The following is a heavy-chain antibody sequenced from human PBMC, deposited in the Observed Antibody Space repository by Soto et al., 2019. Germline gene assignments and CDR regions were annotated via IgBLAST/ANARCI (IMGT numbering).Heavy chain of an antibody. V-gene: IGHV1-8*01. CDR2: MNPNSGNT. CDR3: ARKSYSSSFFGY. J-gene: IGHJ4*02. D-gene: IGHD6-6*01. Sequence: ASVKVSCKASGYTFTSYDINWVRQAAGQGLEWMGWMNPNSGNTGYAQKFLGRVTMTRNTSISTAYMELSSLRSEDTAVYYCARKSYSSSFFGYWGQGTLVTVS. CDR1: GYTFTSYD.